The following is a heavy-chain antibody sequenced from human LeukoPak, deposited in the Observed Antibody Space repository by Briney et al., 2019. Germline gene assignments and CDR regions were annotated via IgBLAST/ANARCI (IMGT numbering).Heavy chain of an antibody. J-gene: IGHJ6*03. V-gene: IGHV1-18*01. D-gene: IGHD2-8*01. CDR1: GYTFNSYG. CDR3: ARGPNHYYYMDF. CDR2: ISIYQNKT. Sequence: ASVKVSCKTSGYTFNSYGISWVRQAPGQGLQWVGWISIYQNKTNYSQMIQGRVTMTTDTSTTTAYMELRRLRSDDTAVYYCARGPNHYYYMDFWGKGTTVSVSS.